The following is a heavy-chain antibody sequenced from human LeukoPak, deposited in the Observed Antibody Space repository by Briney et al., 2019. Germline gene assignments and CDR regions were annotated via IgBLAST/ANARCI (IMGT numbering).Heavy chain of an antibody. Sequence: SQTLSLTCAISGDSVSSSSSAWSWISQSPSRGLEWLGRTYYRSKWNHDYAESVKSRININPDTSKNEFSLQLNSVTPEDTAVYYCARNLRPDFDYWGQGTLVTVSS. CDR2: TYYRSKWNH. J-gene: IGHJ4*02. CDR3: ARNLRPDFDY. V-gene: IGHV6-1*01. CDR1: GDSVSSSSSA.